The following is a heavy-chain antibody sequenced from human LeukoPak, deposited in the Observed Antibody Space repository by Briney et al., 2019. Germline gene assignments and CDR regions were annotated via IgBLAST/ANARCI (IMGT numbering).Heavy chain of an antibody. CDR2: INHSGST. D-gene: IGHD1-26*01. Sequence: PSETLSLTCAVYGGSFSGYYWSWIRQPPGKGLEWIGEINHSGSTNYNPSLKSRVTISVDTSKNQFSLKLSSVTAADTAVYYCARPGRAEDAFDIWGQGTMVTVSS. CDR3: ARPGRAEDAFDI. J-gene: IGHJ3*02. V-gene: IGHV4-34*01. CDR1: GGSFSGYY.